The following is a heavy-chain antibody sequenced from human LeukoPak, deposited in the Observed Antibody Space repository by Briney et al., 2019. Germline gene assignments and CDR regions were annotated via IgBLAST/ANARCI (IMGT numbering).Heavy chain of an antibody. Sequence: ASVKVSCKASGGTFSSYAISWLRQAPGQGLEWMGGIIPIFGTANYAQKFQGRVTITTDECTSTAYMELSSLRSEDTAVYYCARSPVYCSSTSCFEGGYYYMDVWGKGTTVTVSS. D-gene: IGHD2-2*01. CDR2: IIPIFGTA. V-gene: IGHV1-69*05. CDR1: GGTFSSYA. CDR3: ARSPVYCSSTSCFEGGYYYMDV. J-gene: IGHJ6*03.